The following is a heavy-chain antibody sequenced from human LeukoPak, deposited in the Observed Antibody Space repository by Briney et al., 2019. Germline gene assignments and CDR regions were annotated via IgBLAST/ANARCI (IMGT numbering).Heavy chain of an antibody. J-gene: IGHJ4*02. D-gene: IGHD2-15*01. V-gene: IGHV3-30*04. CDR1: GFTFSSYA. CDR2: ISYDGSNK. Sequence: GGSLRLSCAASGFTFSSYAMHWVRQAPGKGLEWVAVISYDGSNKYYADSVRGRFTISRDNSKNTLYLQMNSLRAEDTAVYYCARDREVVVVVAAVDYWGQGTLVTVSS. CDR3: ARDREVVVVVAAVDY.